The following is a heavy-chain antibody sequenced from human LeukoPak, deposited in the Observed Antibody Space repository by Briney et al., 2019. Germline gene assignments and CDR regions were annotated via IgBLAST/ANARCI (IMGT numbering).Heavy chain of an antibody. CDR3: ARDRSTTVTNYYGMDV. J-gene: IGHJ6*02. CDR2: IYYSGST. CDR1: GGSISSYY. V-gene: IGHV4-59*01. Sequence: SETLSLTCTVSGGSISSYYWSWIRQPPGKGLEWIGYIYYSGSTNYNPSLKSRVTISVDTSKNQFSLKLSSVTAADTAVYYCARDRSTTVTNYYGMDVWGQGTTVTV. D-gene: IGHD4-17*01.